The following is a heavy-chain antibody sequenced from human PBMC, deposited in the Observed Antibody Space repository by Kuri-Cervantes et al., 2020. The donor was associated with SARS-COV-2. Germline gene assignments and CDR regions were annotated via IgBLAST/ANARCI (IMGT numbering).Heavy chain of an antibody. D-gene: IGHD3-10*01. CDR3: ATGVPTRLFGEELKNDAFDI. Sequence: ASVKVSCKVSGYTLTELSMHWVRQAPGKGLEWMGGFDPEDGETIYAQKFQGRVTMTEDTSTDTAHMELSSLRSEDTAVYYCATGVPTRLFGEELKNDAFDIWGQGPTVTVSS. V-gene: IGHV1-24*01. J-gene: IGHJ3*02. CDR1: GYTLTELS. CDR2: FDPEDGET.